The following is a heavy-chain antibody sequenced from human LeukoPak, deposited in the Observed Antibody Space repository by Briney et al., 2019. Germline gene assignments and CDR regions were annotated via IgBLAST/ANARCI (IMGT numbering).Heavy chain of an antibody. CDR1: GYTFTSYG. Sequence: ASVKVSCKASGYTFTSYGISWVRQAPGQGLEWMGRISAYNGNTNYAQKLQGRVTMTTDTSTSTAYMELRSLRSDDTAVYYCARDTIGSYPLQKYFDYWGQGTLVTVSS. D-gene: IGHD1-26*01. CDR2: ISAYNGNT. J-gene: IGHJ4*02. V-gene: IGHV1-18*01. CDR3: ARDTIGSYPLQKYFDY.